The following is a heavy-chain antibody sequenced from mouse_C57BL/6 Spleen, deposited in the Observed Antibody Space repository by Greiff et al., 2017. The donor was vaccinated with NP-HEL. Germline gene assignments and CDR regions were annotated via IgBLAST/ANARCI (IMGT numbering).Heavy chain of an antibody. CDR1: GYTFTSYW. CDR2: IYPGSGST. Sequence: QVQLQQPGAELVKPGASVKMSCKASGYTFTSYWITWVKQRPGQGLEWIGDIYPGSGSTNYNEKFKSKATLTVDTSSSTAYMQLSSLTSEDSAVYYCAREGSNTGYFDYWGQGTTLTVSS. J-gene: IGHJ2*01. CDR3: AREGSNTGYFDY. V-gene: IGHV1-55*01.